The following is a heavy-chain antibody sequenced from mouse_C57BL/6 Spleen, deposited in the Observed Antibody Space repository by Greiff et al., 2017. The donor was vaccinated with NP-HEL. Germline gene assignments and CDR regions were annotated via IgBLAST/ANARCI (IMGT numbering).Heavy chain of an antibody. CDR1: GYSITSGYY. J-gene: IGHJ1*03. V-gene: IGHV3-6*01. Sequence: EVKLMESGPGLVKPSQSLSLTCSVTGYSITSGYYWNWIRQFPGNKLEWMGYISYDGSNNYNPSLKNRISITRDTSKNQFFLKLNSVTTEDTATYYCASGSWYFDVWGTGTTVTVSS. D-gene: IGHD4-1*01. CDR3: ASGSWYFDV. CDR2: ISYDGSN.